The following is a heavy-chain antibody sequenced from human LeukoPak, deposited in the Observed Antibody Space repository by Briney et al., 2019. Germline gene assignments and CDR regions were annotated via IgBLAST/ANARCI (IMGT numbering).Heavy chain of an antibody. D-gene: IGHD5-18*01. J-gene: IGHJ5*02. V-gene: IGHV3-33*08. CDR2: IWYDGSNK. CDR3: ARETAMVPDH. Sequence: QPGGSLTLSCAASVFTFRSYCMHWVRQAPGNGLEWVAVIWYDGSNKHYANSVNGRFTTSRDNSKNTLYLQMNSLRAEDTVVYYCARETAMVPDHWGQGALVSVSS. CDR1: VFTFRSYC.